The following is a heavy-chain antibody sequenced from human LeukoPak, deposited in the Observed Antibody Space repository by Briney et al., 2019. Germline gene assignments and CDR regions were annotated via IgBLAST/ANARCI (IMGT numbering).Heavy chain of an antibody. D-gene: IGHD6-13*01. CDR3: ARDEPSKYRSSFSLYSYYFDY. Sequence: ASVKVSCKASGYTFTSYGISWVRQAPGQGLEWMGWISAYNGNTNYAQKLQGRVTMTTDTSTSTADMERRRLRSDDTDVYYCARDEPSKYRSSFSLYSYYFDYWGQGTLVTVSS. J-gene: IGHJ4*02. CDR2: ISAYNGNT. V-gene: IGHV1-18*01. CDR1: GYTFTSYG.